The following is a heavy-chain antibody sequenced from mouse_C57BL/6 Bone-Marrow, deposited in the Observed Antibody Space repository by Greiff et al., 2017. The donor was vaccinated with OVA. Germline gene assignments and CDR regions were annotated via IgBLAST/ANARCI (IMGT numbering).Heavy chain of an antibody. CDR3: ARVYEGFAY. CDR2: INYDGSST. Sequence: EVMLVESEGGLVQPGSSMKLSCTASGFTFSDYYMAWVRQVPEKGLEWVANINYDGSSTYYLDSLKSRFIISRDNAKNILYLQMSSLKSEDTATYYCARVYEGFAYWGQGTVVTVSA. V-gene: IGHV5-16*01. D-gene: IGHD1-1*01. CDR1: GFTFSDYY. J-gene: IGHJ3*01.